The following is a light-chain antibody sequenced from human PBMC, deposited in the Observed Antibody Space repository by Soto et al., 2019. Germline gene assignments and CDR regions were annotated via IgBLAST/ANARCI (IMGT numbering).Light chain of an antibody. CDR2: GAS. CDR1: QGVTTY. J-gene: IGKJ4*01. V-gene: IGKV3-15*01. CDR3: QHYNDWPVT. Sequence: EIVLTQSPPSLSVSPGERATLSCRASQGVTTYLAWYQQKPGQAPRLLIHGASTRATGIPARFSGSGSGTEFTLTIGSLQSEDFAVYYCQHYNDWPVTFGGGTKVEIK.